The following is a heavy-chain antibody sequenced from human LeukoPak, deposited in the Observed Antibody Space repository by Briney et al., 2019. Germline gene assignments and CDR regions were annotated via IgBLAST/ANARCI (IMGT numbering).Heavy chain of an antibody. D-gene: IGHD3-22*01. J-gene: IGHJ3*02. CDR3: ARVVGIIPRAEGAFDI. Sequence: SVKVSCKASGGTFSSYAISWVRQAPGQGLEWMGRIIPILGIANYAQKFQGRVTITADKSTSTAYMELSSLRSEDTAVYYCARVVGIIPRAEGAFDIWGQGTMVTVSS. CDR1: GGTFSSYA. CDR2: IIPILGIA. V-gene: IGHV1-69*04.